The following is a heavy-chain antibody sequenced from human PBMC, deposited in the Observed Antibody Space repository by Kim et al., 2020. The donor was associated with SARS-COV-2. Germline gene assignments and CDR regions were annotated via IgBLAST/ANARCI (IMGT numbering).Heavy chain of an antibody. Sequence: ANYGQGRFTISRDNSTNTLYMQLSSLRAEDTAVYYCARVRYYVSSCYSDYWGQGTLVTVSS. D-gene: IGHD3-22*01. J-gene: IGHJ4*02. V-gene: IGHV3-30*15. CDR3: ARVRYYVSSCYSDY.